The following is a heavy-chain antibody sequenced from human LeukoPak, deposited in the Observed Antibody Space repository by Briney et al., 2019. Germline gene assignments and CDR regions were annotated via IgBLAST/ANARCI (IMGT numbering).Heavy chain of an antibody. CDR2: ISGSSGII. CDR3: ARDRFGDFWSGGYFDY. J-gene: IGHJ4*02. V-gene: IGHV3-48*01. CDR1: GFTFNTYT. Sequence: GGSLRLSCAASGFTFNTYTMNWVRQAPGKGLEWVSYISGSSGIIDYADSVRGRFTISRDNAKNSLYLQMNSLRAEDTAVYYCARDRFGDFWSGGYFDYWGQGTLVTVSS. D-gene: IGHD3-3*01.